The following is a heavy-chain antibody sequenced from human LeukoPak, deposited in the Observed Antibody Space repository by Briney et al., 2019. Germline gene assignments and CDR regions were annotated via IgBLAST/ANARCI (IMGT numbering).Heavy chain of an antibody. V-gene: IGHV3-9*01. J-gene: IGHJ6*03. CDR3: AKGAGAVAVNYYYYYMDV. CDR2: ISWNSGSI. Sequence: PGGSLRLSCAASGFTFDDYAMHWVRHAPGKGLEWVSGISWNSGSIGYADSVKGRFTISRDNAKNSLYLQMNSLRAEDTALYYCAKGAGAVAVNYYYYYMDVWGKGTTVTISS. D-gene: IGHD6-19*01. CDR1: GFTFDDYA.